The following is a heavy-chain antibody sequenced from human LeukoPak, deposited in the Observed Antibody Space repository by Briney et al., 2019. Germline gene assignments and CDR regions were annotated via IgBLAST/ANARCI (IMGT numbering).Heavy chain of an antibody. CDR1: GFTFSSYA. CDR2: ISYDGSYK. D-gene: IGHD3-22*01. CDR3: AKWHYYDSSGYLDGISYFDY. Sequence: PGRSLRLSCAASGFTFSSYAMHWVRQAPGKGLEWVAVISYDGSYKYYADSVQGRFTISRDNSKHMLYLQMNSLRAEDTAVYYCAKWHYYDSSGYLDGISYFDYWGQGTLVTVSS. J-gene: IGHJ4*02. V-gene: IGHV3-30*18.